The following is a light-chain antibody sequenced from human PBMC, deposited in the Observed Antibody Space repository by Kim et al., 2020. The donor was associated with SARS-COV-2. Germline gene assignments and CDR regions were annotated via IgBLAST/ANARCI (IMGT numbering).Light chain of an antibody. Sequence: GKTGIISCTRSSGSIVSDFVQWFQQRPGSSPTTVIYEDHKRPSGVPDRFSGSVDSSSNSASLTISGLRAEDEADYYCQSYDDNIWVFGGGTQLTVL. CDR3: QSYDDNIWV. CDR2: EDH. V-gene: IGLV6-57*01. CDR1: SGSIVSDF. J-gene: IGLJ3*02.